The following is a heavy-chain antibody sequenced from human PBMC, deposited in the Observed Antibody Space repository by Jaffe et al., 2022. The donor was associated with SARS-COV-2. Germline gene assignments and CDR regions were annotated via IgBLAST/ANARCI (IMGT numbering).Heavy chain of an antibody. CDR2: IKQDGSEK. Sequence: EVQLVESGGGLVQPGGSLRLSCAASGFTFSSYWMTWVRQAPGKGLEWVANIKQDGSEKYYVDSVKGRFTISRDNAKNSLYLQMNSLRAEDTAVYYCARGKSYDFWSGYNDYWGQGTLVTVSS. V-gene: IGHV3-7*03. D-gene: IGHD3-3*01. CDR1: GFTFSSYW. CDR3: ARGKSYDFWSGYNDY. J-gene: IGHJ4*02.